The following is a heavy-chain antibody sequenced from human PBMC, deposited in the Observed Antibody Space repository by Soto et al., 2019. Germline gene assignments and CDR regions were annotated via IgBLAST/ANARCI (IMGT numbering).Heavy chain of an antibody. CDR2: ISYDGSNE. J-gene: IGHJ4*02. CDR1: GFTFSSCG. Sequence: GSLRLSCAASGFTFSSCGMHWVRQAPGKGLEWVAVISYDGSNEHYTDSVKGRFTISRDNSKNMVFLHMNSLRPEDTAVYHCAKDTYFRDSSGYYVFDYWGPGTQVTVSS. V-gene: IGHV3-30*18. D-gene: IGHD3-22*01. CDR3: AKDTYFRDSSGYYVFDY.